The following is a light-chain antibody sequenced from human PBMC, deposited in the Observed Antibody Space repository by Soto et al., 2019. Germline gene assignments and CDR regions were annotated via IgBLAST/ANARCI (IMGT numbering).Light chain of an antibody. CDR2: DVS. V-gene: IGLV2-14*01. J-gene: IGLJ2*01. CDR3: SSYTSSSTYVV. Sequence: QPVLTQPASVSGSPGQSITISCTGTSSDVGGYNYVSWYQQHPGKAPKLMIYDVSNRPSGVSNRFSGSKSGNTASLTIFGLQAEDEADYYCSSYTSSSTYVVFGGGTKVTVL. CDR1: SSDVGGYNY.